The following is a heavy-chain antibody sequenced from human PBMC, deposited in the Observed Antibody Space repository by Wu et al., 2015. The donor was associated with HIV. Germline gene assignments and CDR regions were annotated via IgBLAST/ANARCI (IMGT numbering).Heavy chain of an antibody. Sequence: QVQLIQSGTEMRKPGASVKLSCKISGYTFTTFNIHWVRQAPGQGLEWLGWLNPKSGSTDFARNFQGRVSLTRNNSLSTAFMELSGLRSDDTAVYYCARVGVFLMSGDVLEYFQHWGQGTQVIVSS. J-gene: IGHJ1*01. V-gene: IGHV1-8*01. CDR2: LNPKSGST. CDR3: ARVGVFLMSGDVLEYFQH. D-gene: IGHD3-10*02. CDR1: GYTFTTFN.